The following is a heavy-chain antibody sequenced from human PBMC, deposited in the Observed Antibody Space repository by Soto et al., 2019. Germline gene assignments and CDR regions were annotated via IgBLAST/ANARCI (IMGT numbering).Heavy chain of an antibody. Sequence: ASVTVSCKASGYTFTSYAMHWVRQAPGQRLEWMGWINAGNGNTKYSQKFQGRVTITWDTSASTAYMELSSLRSEDTAVYYCARPYSSSSPVGMDVWGQGTTVTVSS. J-gene: IGHJ6*02. D-gene: IGHD6-6*01. CDR3: ARPYSSSSPVGMDV. CDR2: INAGNGNT. V-gene: IGHV1-3*01. CDR1: GYTFTSYA.